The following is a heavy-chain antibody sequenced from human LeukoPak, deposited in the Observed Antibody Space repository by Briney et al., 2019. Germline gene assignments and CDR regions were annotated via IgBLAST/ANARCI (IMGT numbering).Heavy chain of an antibody. CDR1: GGSISSYY. V-gene: IGHV4-59*01. CDR3: ARNSYYYYMDV. J-gene: IGHJ6*03. Sequence: SETLTLTCTVSGGSISSYYWSWIRQPPGKGLEWIGYIYYSGSTNYNPSLKSRVTISVDTSKNQFSLKLSSVTAADTAVYYCARNSYYYYMDVWGKGTTVTVSS. CDR2: IYYSGST.